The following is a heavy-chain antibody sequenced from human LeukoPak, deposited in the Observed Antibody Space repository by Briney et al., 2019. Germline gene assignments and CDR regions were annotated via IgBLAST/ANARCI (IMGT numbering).Heavy chain of an antibody. CDR3: AADRGSGYPIDY. CDR1: GFTFTSSA. CDR2: IVVGSGNT. V-gene: IGHV1-58*02. J-gene: IGHJ4*02. D-gene: IGHD3-3*01. Sequence: SVTVSCKASGFTFTSSAMQWVRQARGQRLEWIGWIVVGSGNTNYAQKFQERVTITRDMSTSTAYMELSSLRSEDTAVYYCAADRGSGYPIDYWGQGTLVTVSS.